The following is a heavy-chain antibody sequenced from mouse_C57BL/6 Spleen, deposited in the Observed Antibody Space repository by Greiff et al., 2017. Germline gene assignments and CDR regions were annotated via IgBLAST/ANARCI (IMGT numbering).Heavy chain of an antibody. Sequence: QVQLKQPGAELVKPGASVKMSCKASGYTFTSYWMHWVKQRPGRGLEWIGRIDPNSGGTKYNEKFKSKATLTVDKPSSTSYMQLSRLTSEYSAVYYCAISYDGYYLAYWGQGTTLTVSS. J-gene: IGHJ2*01. CDR2: IDPNSGGT. CDR3: AISYDGYYLAY. D-gene: IGHD2-3*01. CDR1: GYTFTSYW. V-gene: IGHV1-72*01.